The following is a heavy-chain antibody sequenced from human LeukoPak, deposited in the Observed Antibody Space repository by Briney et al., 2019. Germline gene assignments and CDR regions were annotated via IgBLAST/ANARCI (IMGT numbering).Heavy chain of an antibody. Sequence: GGSLRLSCAASGFTFSSYAMSWVRQAPGKGLEWVSAISGSGGSTYYADSVKGRFTISRDISKNTLYLQMNSLRAEDTAVYYCAKVGVIVVVVAADYWGQGTLVTVSS. CDR2: ISGSGGST. V-gene: IGHV3-23*01. D-gene: IGHD2-15*01. CDR1: GFTFSSYA. CDR3: AKVGVIVVVVAADY. J-gene: IGHJ4*02.